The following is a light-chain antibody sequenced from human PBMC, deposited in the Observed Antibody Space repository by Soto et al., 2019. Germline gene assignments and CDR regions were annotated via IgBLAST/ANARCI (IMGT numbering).Light chain of an antibody. CDR3: QQANSFQLT. CDR2: AAS. V-gene: IGKV1-12*01. J-gene: IGKJ4*01. Sequence: DIQMTQSPSSVSASVGDRVTITCRASQDINNWLAWYQQKPGKAPKLLIYAASTLQSGVPSRFSGSESWTDFTLTISSLQPEDFATYSCQQANSFQLTFGGGTRVEIK. CDR1: QDINNW.